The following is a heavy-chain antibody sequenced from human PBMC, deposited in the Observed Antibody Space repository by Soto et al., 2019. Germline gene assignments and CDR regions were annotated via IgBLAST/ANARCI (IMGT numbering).Heavy chain of an antibody. V-gene: IGHV3-48*02. J-gene: IGHJ4*02. Sequence: EIQLVESGGGLVQPGGSLRLSCAASGFTFNTYSMNWVRQAPGKGLEWVSYISRGGTTIYYADSVKGRFTISRDNAKNSLYLQMNSLRDEDTAVYYCAREMATITEIDYWGQGTLVTVSS. CDR2: ISRGGTTI. CDR3: AREMATITEIDY. CDR1: GFTFNTYS. D-gene: IGHD5-12*01.